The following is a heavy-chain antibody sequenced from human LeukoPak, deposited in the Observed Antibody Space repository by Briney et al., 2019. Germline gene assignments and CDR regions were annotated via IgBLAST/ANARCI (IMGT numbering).Heavy chain of an antibody. Sequence: PGRSLRLSCAASGFTFSSYAMHWVRQAPGKGLEWVAAISYDGSNKYYADSVKGRFTISRDNSKNTLYLQMNSLRAEDTAVYYCARELNTDYGFDYWGQGTLVTVSS. CDR3: ARELNTDYGFDY. CDR2: ISYDGSNK. D-gene: IGHD4-17*01. V-gene: IGHV3-30*04. J-gene: IGHJ4*02. CDR1: GFTFSSYA.